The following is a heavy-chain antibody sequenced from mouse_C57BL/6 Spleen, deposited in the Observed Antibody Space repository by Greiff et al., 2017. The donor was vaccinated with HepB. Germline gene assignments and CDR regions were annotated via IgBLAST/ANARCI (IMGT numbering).Heavy chain of an antibody. Sequence: EVQLQQSGPVLVKPGPSVKISCKASGFTFTDYYMHWVKQSHGKSLEWIGLVYPYNGGTSYNQKFKGKATLTVDTSSSTAYMELNSLTSEDSAVYYGARSGAQITTVVADYFDYWGQGTTLTVSS. V-gene: IGHV1-36*01. D-gene: IGHD1-1*01. CDR2: VYPYNGGT. J-gene: IGHJ2*01. CDR1: GFTFTDYY. CDR3: ARSGAQITTVVADYFDY.